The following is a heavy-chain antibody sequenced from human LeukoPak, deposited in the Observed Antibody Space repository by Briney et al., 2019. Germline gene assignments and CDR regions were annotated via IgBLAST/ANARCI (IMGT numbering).Heavy chain of an antibody. D-gene: IGHD1-26*01. V-gene: IGHV1-18*01. Sequence: ASVKVSCKASGYTFTSYGISWVRQAPGQGLEWMGWISVYNGHTNYSQKLQGRVTMTTDTSTSTAYMDLRSLRSDDTAVYYCARDYSGEWEQLTGWWLDPWGQGTLVSVSS. CDR3: ARDYSGEWEQLTGWWLDP. CDR2: ISVYNGHT. J-gene: IGHJ5*02. CDR1: GYTFTSYG.